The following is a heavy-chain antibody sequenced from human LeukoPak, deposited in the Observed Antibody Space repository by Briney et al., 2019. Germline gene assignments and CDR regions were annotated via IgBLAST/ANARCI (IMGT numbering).Heavy chain of an antibody. CDR2: INHSGST. CDR1: GGSFSGYY. Sequence: SATLSLTCAVYGGSFSGYYWSWIRQPPGKGLEWIGEINHSGSTNYNPSLKSRVTISVDTSKNQFSLKLSSVTAADTAVYYCARLGPDQLLLEPSNPFDPWGQGTLVTVSS. J-gene: IGHJ5*02. V-gene: IGHV4-34*01. D-gene: IGHD2-2*01. CDR3: ARLGPDQLLLEPSNPFDP.